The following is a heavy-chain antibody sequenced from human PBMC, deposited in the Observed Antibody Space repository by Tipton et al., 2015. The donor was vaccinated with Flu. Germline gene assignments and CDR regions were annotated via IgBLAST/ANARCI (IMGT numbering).Heavy chain of an antibody. J-gene: IGHJ4*02. D-gene: IGHD3-22*01. Sequence: TLSLTCAVYGGSFSGYYWSWIRQPPGKGLEWIGEINHSGSTNYNPSLKSRVTISVDTSKNQFSLKLSSVTAADTAVYYCARGRGYDSSGYSVYSFDYWGQGTLVTVSS. CDR3: ARGRGYDSSGYSVYSFDY. CDR2: INHSGST. V-gene: IGHV4-34*01. CDR1: GGSFSGYY.